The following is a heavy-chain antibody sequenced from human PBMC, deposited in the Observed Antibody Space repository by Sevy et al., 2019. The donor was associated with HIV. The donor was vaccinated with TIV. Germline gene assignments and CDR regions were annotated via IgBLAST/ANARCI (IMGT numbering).Heavy chain of an antibody. CDR2: FDPEDGET. J-gene: IGHJ4*02. Sequence: ASVKVSCKVSGYTLIEFSMHWVRQAPGKGLVWMGGFDPEDGETIYAQRFQGRVTMTEDTSTDTAYMELSSLRSEDTAVYYCATGLPGEYVDCSSCYSDYFAYWGQGTLVTVSS. CDR3: ATGLPGEYVDCSSCYSDYFAY. CDR1: GYTLIEFS. D-gene: IGHD2-15*01. V-gene: IGHV1-24*01.